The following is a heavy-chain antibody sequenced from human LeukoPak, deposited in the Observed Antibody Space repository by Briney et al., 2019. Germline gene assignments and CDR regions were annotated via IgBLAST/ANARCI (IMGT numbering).Heavy chain of an antibody. D-gene: IGHD2-15*01. J-gene: IGHJ4*02. CDR3: AKDQRGYCSAGSCYLFDY. V-gene: IGHV3-23*01. Sequence: PGGSLRLSCAASGLTFGNYAMSWVRQSPGKGLEWVSGIIGSGGSTYYADSVKGRFTISRDNSENTLYLQMNSLRAEDTAVYYCAKDQRGYCSAGSCYLFDYWGQGTLVTVSS. CDR2: IIGSGGST. CDR1: GLTFGNYA.